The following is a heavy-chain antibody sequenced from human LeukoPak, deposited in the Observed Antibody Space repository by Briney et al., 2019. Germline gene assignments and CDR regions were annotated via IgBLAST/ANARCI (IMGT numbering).Heavy chain of an antibody. D-gene: IGHD6-19*01. V-gene: IGHV3-7*03. CDR1: SFTFSSYW. CDR2: INQDGSEK. Sequence: GGSLRLSCAASSFTFSSYWMSWVRQAPGKGLEWVANINQDGSEKRYVDSVKGRFTISRDNSKNTLYLQMNSLRAEDTAVYYRARRSGIAVAGAFDYWGQGTLVTVSS. J-gene: IGHJ4*02. CDR3: ARRSGIAVAGAFDY.